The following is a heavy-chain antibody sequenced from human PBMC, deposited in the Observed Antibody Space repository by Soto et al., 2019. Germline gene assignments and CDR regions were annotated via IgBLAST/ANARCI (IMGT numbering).Heavy chain of an antibody. CDR2: ISGSGGST. Sequence: GGPLRLSCAASGFTFSSYSMSWVRQAPGKGLEWVSAISGSGGSTYYADSVKGRFTISRDNSKNTLYLQMNSLRAEDTAVYYCAKDRRWLANTGFDYWGQGTLVTVSS. CDR3: AKDRRWLANTGFDY. D-gene: IGHD6-19*01. J-gene: IGHJ4*02. CDR1: GFTFSSYS. V-gene: IGHV3-23*01.